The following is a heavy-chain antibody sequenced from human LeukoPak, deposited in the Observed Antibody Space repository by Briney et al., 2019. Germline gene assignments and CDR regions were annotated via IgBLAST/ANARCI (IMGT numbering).Heavy chain of an antibody. D-gene: IGHD6-13*01. CDR1: GITLSNYG. Sequence: GSLRLSCAVSGITLSNYGMSWVRQAPGKGLEWVAGISDSGGRTNYADSVKGRFTISRDNPKNTLYLQMNSLRAEDTAVYYCAKSAAAGIRAPFDIWGQGTMVTVSS. J-gene: IGHJ3*02. V-gene: IGHV3-23*01. CDR3: AKSAAAGIRAPFDI. CDR2: ISDSGGRT.